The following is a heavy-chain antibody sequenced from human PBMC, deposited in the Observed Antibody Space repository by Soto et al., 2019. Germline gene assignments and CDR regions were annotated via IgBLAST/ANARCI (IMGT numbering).Heavy chain of an antibody. V-gene: IGHV3-30*18. Sequence: GGSLRLSCAASGFTFSSYGMHWVRQAPGKGLEWVAVISYDGSNKYYADSVKGRFTISRDNSKNTLYLQMNSLRAEDTAVYYCAKDGRDIVVVPAIYYYYYGMDVWGQGTTVTVSS. CDR2: ISYDGSNK. D-gene: IGHD2-2*01. CDR1: GFTFSSYG. CDR3: AKDGRDIVVVPAIYYYYYGMDV. J-gene: IGHJ6*02.